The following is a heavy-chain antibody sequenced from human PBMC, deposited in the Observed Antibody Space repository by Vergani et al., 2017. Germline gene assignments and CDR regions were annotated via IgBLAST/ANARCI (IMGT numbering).Heavy chain of an antibody. CDR1: GGTFSSYA. CDR3: ASLAVAGNSLSESPYLIDY. J-gene: IGHJ4*02. V-gene: IGHV1-69*01. Sequence: QVQLVQSGAEVKKPGSSVKVSCKASGGTFSSYAISWVRQAPGQGLEWMGGIIPIFGTATYAQKFQGRVTITADESASTAYMELSSLRAGDTAVYYCASLAVAGNSLSESPYLIDYWGQGTLVTVSS. D-gene: IGHD6-19*01. CDR2: IIPIFGTA.